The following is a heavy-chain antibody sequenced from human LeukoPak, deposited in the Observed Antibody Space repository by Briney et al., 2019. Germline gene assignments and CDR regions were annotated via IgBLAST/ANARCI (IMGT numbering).Heavy chain of an antibody. CDR1: GYTFTSYG. CDR2: IIPIFGTA. D-gene: IGHD1-26*01. V-gene: IGHV1-69*05. CDR3: ARVVGETPYYYYMDV. Sequence: SVKVSCKASGYTFTSYGISWVRQAPGQGLEWMGGIIPIFGTANYAQKFQGRVTITTDESTSTAYMELSSLRSEDTAVYYCARVVGETPYYYYMDVWGKGTTVTVSS. J-gene: IGHJ6*03.